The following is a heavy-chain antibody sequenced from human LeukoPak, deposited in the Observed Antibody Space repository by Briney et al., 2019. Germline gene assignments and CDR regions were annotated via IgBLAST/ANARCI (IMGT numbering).Heavy chain of an antibody. D-gene: IGHD6-13*01. CDR3: AKEGYSRGYYSYYYMDV. V-gene: IGHV3-74*01. Sequence: GGSLRLSCAASGFTFSSYWMHWVRQAPGKGLVWVSRINSDGSSTRYADSVKGRFTISRDNAKNTLYLQMNSLRAEDAAVYYCAKEGYSRGYYSYYYMDVWGKGTTVTVSS. J-gene: IGHJ6*03. CDR1: GFTFSSYW. CDR2: INSDGSST.